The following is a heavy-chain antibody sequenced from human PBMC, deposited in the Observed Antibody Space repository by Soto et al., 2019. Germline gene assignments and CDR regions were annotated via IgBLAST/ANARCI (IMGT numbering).Heavy chain of an antibody. Sequence: QVQLVESGGGLVKPGGSLRLSCAASGFTFSDYYMTWIRQAPGKGLEWLSYISHDGSYISYADSVAGRFTISGDNAKNSLYLQMNGLRAEDTAVYYCARDALNPLPDAAFDIWGQGTMVTVSS. CDR2: ISHDGSYI. CDR1: GFTFSDYY. V-gene: IGHV3-11*01. CDR3: ARDALNPLPDAAFDI. J-gene: IGHJ3*02.